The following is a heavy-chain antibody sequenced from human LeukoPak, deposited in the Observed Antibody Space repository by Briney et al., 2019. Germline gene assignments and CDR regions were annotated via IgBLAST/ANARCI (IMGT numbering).Heavy chain of an antibody. CDR1: GFTFSSYG. J-gene: IGHJ4*02. CDR3: AKDGSRYSYGADY. V-gene: IGHV3-30*02. CDR2: IRYDGSNK. D-gene: IGHD5-18*01. Sequence: PGGSLRLSCAASGFTFSSYGMHWVRQAPGKGLEWVAFIRYDGSNKYYADSVKGRFTISRDNSKNTLYLQMNSLRAEDTAVYYCAKDGSRYSYGADYWDQGTLVTVSS.